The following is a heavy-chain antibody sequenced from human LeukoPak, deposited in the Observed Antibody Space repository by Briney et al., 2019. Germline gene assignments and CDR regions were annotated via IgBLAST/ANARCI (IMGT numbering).Heavy chain of an antibody. CDR3: AKGGSNNWSFDN. D-gene: IGHD1-1*01. J-gene: IGHJ4*02. V-gene: IGHV3-74*01. CDR2: IDTDGTST. CDR1: GFTFSSYW. Sequence: GGSLRLSCAASGFTFSSYWMHWVRQAPGKGLVWVSHIDTDGTSTSYADSVKGRFTIYRDNSKSTLYLQMNSLRPEDTAVYYCAKGGSNNWSFDNWGQGTLVTVSS.